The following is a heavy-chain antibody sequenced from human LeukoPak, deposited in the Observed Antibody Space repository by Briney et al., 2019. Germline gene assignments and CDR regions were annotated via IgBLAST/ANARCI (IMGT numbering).Heavy chain of an antibody. V-gene: IGHV3-23*01. CDR2: ISGSGGST. J-gene: IGHJ5*02. Sequence: PGGSLRLSCAASGFTFSNSAMTWVRQAPGKGLEWVSAISGSGGSTFYADSVKGRFTISRDNSRSTLYLQMNSLRAEDTAVYYCAKGLPTYPCFDPWGQGTLVTVSS. CDR1: GFTFSNSA. D-gene: IGHD2-15*01. CDR3: AKGLPTYPCFDP.